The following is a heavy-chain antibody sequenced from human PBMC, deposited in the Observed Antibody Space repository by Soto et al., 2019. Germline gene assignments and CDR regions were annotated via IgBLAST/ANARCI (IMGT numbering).Heavy chain of an antibody. V-gene: IGHV1-46*01. J-gene: IGHJ5*02. CDR1: GYTFTSYC. CDR2: VNPGQGRARMGINTPISTSP. Sequence: QVQLVQSGAEVRKPGASVRVSCKASGYTFTSYCLHWVRQAPGQGLEWMGIVNPGQGRARMGINTPISTSPRYAQNCQVIVTMTVDRSPSTVYMALSNLRSADTARYYCARSTPWGSALGGWFEPWGQGTLVTVSS. D-gene: IGHD3-16*01. CDR3: ARSTPWGSALGGWFEP.